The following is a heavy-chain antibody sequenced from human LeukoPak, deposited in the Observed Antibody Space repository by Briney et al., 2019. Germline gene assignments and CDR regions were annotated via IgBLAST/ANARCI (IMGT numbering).Heavy chain of an antibody. D-gene: IGHD4-11*01. CDR3: ARDRYSNYSFDY. Sequence: SETLSLTCTVSGGSISSYYWSWIRQPPGKGLEWIGYIYYSGSTNYNPSLKSRVTISVDTSKYQFSLKLSSVTAADTAVYYCARDRYSNYSFDYWGQGTLVTVSS. J-gene: IGHJ4*02. CDR2: IYYSGST. CDR1: GGSISSYY. V-gene: IGHV4-59*01.